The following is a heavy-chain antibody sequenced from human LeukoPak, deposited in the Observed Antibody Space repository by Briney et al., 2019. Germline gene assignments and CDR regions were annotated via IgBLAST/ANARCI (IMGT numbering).Heavy chain of an antibody. Sequence: SETLSLTCTVSGGSISSYYWSWIRQPAGKGLEWIGRIYTSGSTYYNPSLKSRVTISVDTSKNQFSLKLSSVTAADTAVYYCARLLWSPNWFDPWGQGTLVTVSS. CDR3: ARLLWSPNWFDP. D-gene: IGHD3-10*01. J-gene: IGHJ5*02. CDR1: GGSISSYY. CDR2: IYTSGST. V-gene: IGHV4-4*07.